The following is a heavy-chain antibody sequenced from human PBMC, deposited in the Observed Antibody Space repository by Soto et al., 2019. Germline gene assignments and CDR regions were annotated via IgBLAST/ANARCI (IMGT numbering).Heavy chain of an antibody. Sequence: QLQLQESGPGLVKPSETLSLTCTVSSASISSTNYTWGWIRQPPGKGLEWIGNIYYSGSTYYNPSLNSRVTVSVDTSKNQFSLKVTSVTAADTAVYYCARLHGYCISSSCHGHYAMDVWGQGNTVTVSS. CDR1: SASISSTNYT. J-gene: IGHJ6*02. D-gene: IGHD2-2*01. CDR3: ARLHGYCISSSCHGHYAMDV. CDR2: IYYSGST. V-gene: IGHV4-39*01.